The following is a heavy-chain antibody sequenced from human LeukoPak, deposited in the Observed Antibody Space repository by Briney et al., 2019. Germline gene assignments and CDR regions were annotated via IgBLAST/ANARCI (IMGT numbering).Heavy chain of an antibody. D-gene: IGHD4-17*01. CDR2: ISSSSSYI. CDR1: GFTFSTYS. V-gene: IGHV3-21*01. CDR3: ARDRPVGYGAYYYYYMDV. Sequence: GGSLRLSCAASGFTFSTYSMNWVRQAPGKGLEWVSSISSSSSYIYYADSVQGRFTISRDNAKNSLYLQMNSLRAEDTAVYYCARDRPVGYGAYYYYYMDVWGKGTTVTGS. J-gene: IGHJ6*03.